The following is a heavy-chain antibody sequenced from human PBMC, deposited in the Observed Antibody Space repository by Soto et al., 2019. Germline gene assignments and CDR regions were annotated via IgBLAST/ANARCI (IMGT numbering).Heavy chain of an antibody. Sequence: EVQLVESGGGLVQPGGSLRLSCAASGFSITNTWMHWVHQAPGKGLEWVGRVKSKADGGTADYAAPVKGRFTVSRDDSKNTQYLQMNSLKMEDTAVYYWNSYPDFWGGHTPLWGQGTLVTVSS. CDR1: GFSITNTW. V-gene: IGHV3-15*07. CDR3: NSYPDFWGGHTPL. CDR2: VKSKADGGTA. D-gene: IGHD3-3*01. J-gene: IGHJ4*02.